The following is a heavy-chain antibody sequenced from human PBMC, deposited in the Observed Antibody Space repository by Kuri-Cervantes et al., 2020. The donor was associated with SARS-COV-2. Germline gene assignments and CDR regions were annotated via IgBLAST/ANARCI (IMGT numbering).Heavy chain of an antibody. CDR1: GYSISSGYY. V-gene: IGHV4-38-2*02. CDR2: IYHSGST. CDR3: ARSVGGGSYDPVEFDYFDY. Sequence: SETLSLTCTVSGYSISSGYYWGWIRQPPGKGLEWIGSIYHSGSTYYNPSLKSRVTISVGTSKNQFSLKLSSVTAADTAVYYCARSVGGGSYDPVEFDYFDYWGQGTLVTVSS. D-gene: IGHD1-26*01. J-gene: IGHJ4*02.